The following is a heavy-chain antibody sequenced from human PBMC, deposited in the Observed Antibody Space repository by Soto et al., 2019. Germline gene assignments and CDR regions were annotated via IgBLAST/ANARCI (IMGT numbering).Heavy chain of an antibody. V-gene: IGHV3-30*18. CDR1: GFTFSSYG. J-gene: IGHJ4*02. CDR3: AKPLRAAVAGTAFDY. Sequence: GGSLRLSCAASGFTFSSYGMHWVRQAPGKGLEWVAVISYDGSNKYYADSVKGRFTISRDNSKNTLYLQMNSLRAEDTAVYYCAKPLRAAVAGTAFDYWGQGTLVTVSS. CDR2: ISYDGSNK. D-gene: IGHD6-19*01.